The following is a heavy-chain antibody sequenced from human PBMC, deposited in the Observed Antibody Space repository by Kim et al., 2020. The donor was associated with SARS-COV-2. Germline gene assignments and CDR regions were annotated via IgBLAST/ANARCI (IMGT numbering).Heavy chain of an antibody. CDR3: ARADPANGSGSNYGMDV. J-gene: IGHJ6*02. CDR1: GGTFSSYA. CDR2: IIPIFGTA. Sequence: SVKVSCKASGGTFSSYAISCVRQAPGQGLEWMGGIIPIFGTANYAQKFQGRVTITADESTSTAYMELSSLRSEDTAVYYCARADPANGSGSNYGMDVWGQGTTVTVSS. D-gene: IGHD3-10*01. V-gene: IGHV1-69*13.